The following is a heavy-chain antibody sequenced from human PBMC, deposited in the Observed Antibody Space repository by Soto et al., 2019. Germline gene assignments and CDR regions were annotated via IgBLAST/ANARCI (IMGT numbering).Heavy chain of an antibody. D-gene: IGHD6-19*01. CDR3: ARVMEQWLSHAFDI. CDR1: GFTFSSYW. V-gene: IGHV3-7*01. CDR2: IKQDGSEK. Sequence: PGGSLRLSCAASGFTFSSYWMGWVRQAPGKGLEWVANIKQDGSEKYYVDSVKGRFTISRDNAKNSLYLQMNSLRAEDTAVYYCARVMEQWLSHAFDIWGQGTMVTVAS. J-gene: IGHJ3*02.